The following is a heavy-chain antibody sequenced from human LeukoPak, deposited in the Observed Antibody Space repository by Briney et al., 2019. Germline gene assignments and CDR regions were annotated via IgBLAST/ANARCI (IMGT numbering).Heavy chain of an antibody. V-gene: IGHV3-30*18. CDR2: ISDDGSKG. CDR1: GFSFNSHG. Sequence: QPGGSLRLSCAASGFSFNSHGMHWVRQAPDKGLEWVAVISDDGSKGYYADSVKGRFTISRENSKNVLYLQMSSLRAEDTAVYYCAKGVRQWLAPPFDYWGQGTLVTVSS. CDR3: AKGVRQWLAPPFDY. J-gene: IGHJ4*02. D-gene: IGHD6-19*01.